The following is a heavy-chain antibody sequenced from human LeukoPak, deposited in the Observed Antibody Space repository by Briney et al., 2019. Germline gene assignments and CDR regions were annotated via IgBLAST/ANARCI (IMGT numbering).Heavy chain of an antibody. D-gene: IGHD5/OR15-5a*01. J-gene: IGHJ5*02. CDR1: GFTFSSYA. CDR3: ARGLYDPLGFDP. Sequence: GGSLRLSCAASGFTFSSYAMSWVRQAPGKGPEWVSSITSSSSYIYYADSVKGRFTISRDNARNSLYLQMNSLRAEDTALYYCARGLYDPLGFDPWGQGTLVTVSS. V-gene: IGHV3-21*01. CDR2: ITSSSSYI.